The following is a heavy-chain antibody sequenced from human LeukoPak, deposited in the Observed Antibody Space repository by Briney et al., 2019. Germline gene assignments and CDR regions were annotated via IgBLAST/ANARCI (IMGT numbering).Heavy chain of an antibody. CDR2: IFHNDNT. CDR3: AREGDYYD. J-gene: IGHJ4*02. Sequence: PSETLSLTCAVSGYSISSGYYWGWVRQPPGKGLEWIGSIFHNDNTYYNPSLKSRVIISVDTSENQFSLNLTSVSAADTAVYYCAREGDYYDWGQGTLVTVSS. CDR1: GYSISSGYY. V-gene: IGHV4-38-2*02. D-gene: IGHD4-17*01.